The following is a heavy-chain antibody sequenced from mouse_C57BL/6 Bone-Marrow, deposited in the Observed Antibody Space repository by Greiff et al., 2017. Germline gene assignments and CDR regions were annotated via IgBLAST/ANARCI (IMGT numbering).Heavy chain of an antibody. CDR1: GFLLISYG. Sequence: QVQLKESGPGLVAPSQSLSITCTVPGFLLISYGVHWVRQPPGKGLEWLVVIWSDGSTTYNSALKSRLSISKDNSKSQVFLKMNSLLTDDTAMYYCARHDYYGSSYAMDYWGQGTSVTVSS. J-gene: IGHJ4*01. CDR3: ARHDYYGSSYAMDY. V-gene: IGHV2-6-1*01. D-gene: IGHD1-1*01. CDR2: IWSDGST.